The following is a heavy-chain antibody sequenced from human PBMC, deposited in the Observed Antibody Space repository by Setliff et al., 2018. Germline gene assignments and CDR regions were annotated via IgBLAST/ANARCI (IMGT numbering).Heavy chain of an antibody. D-gene: IGHD2-2*01. V-gene: IGHV4-59*01. Sequence: ETLSLTCTVSGDSISLYYWSWIRQPPGKGLEWIGYLYNSGSAKYNPSLKSRVTISLDTSKNHFSLNLTSVTAADTAIYYCARGMPIGYFQPWGQGTLVTVSS. J-gene: IGHJ1*01. CDR3: ARGMPIGYFQP. CDR1: GDSISLYY. CDR2: LYNSGSA.